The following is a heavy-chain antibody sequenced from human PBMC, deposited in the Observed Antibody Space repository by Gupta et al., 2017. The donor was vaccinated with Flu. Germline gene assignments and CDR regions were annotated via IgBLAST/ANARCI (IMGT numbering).Heavy chain of an antibody. CDR3: ARDSAILDGTFFDY. J-gene: IGHJ4*02. CDR1: GYTFTDYY. V-gene: IGHV1-2*02. Sequence: QVQLVQSGAEVKKPGASVKMSCKSSGYTFTDYYIHWVRQNPGQGLELMGWINLNSGATNYAPNFQERGIRTRETSISAAYMEMNSLRNHDTTIYYGARDSAILDGTFFDYWGQGSMVTVSS. D-gene: IGHD2-15*01. CDR2: INLNSGAT.